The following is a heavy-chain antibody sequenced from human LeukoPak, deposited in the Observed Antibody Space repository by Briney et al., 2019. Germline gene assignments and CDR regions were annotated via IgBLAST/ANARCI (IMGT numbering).Heavy chain of an antibody. V-gene: IGHV3-7*01. CDR3: AAQSGYYDFWSGYSPRPFDY. J-gene: IGHJ4*02. CDR2: IKQDGSEK. Sequence: GGSLRLSCAASGFTFSSYWMSWVRQAPGKGLEWVANIKQDGSEKYYVDSVKGRSTISRDNAKNSLYLQMNSLRAEDTAVYYCAAQSGYYDFWSGYSPRPFDYWGQGTLVTVSS. CDR1: GFTFSSYW. D-gene: IGHD3-3*01.